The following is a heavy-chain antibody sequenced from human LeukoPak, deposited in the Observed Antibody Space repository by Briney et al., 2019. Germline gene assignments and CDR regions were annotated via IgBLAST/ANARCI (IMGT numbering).Heavy chain of an antibody. V-gene: IGHV3-66*01. D-gene: IGHD3-3*01. CDR2: IYSGGST. J-gene: IGHJ4*02. CDR3: ARDLLEWYFDY. CDR1: GLTVSSTY. Sequence: GGSLRLSCAASGLTVSSTYMNWVRQTPGKGLEWVSVIYSGGSTYYADSVKGRFTISRDNSKNTLYLQMNSLRAEDTAVYYCARDLLEWYFDYWGQGTLVTVSS.